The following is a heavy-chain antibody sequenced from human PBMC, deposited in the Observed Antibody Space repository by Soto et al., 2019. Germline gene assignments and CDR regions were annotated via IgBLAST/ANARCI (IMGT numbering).Heavy chain of an antibody. CDR1: GFTFSSYW. CDR3: ARTYYDYIWGSYRSSQDDY. D-gene: IGHD3-16*02. J-gene: IGHJ4*02. CDR2: IKQDGSEK. Sequence: GGSLRLSCAASGFTFSSYWMSWVRQAPGKGLEWVANIKQDGSEKYYVDSVKGRFTISRDNAKNSLYLQMNSLRAEDTAVYYCARTYYDYIWGSYRSSQDDYWGQGT. V-gene: IGHV3-7*01.